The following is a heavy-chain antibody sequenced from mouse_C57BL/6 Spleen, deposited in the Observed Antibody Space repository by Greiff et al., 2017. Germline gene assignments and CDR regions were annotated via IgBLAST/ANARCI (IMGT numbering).Heavy chain of an antibody. CDR3: ARGGSGYYAMDY. CDR1: GYTFTSYW. V-gene: IGHV1-61*01. D-gene: IGHD3-2*02. J-gene: IGHJ4*01. Sequence: VQLQQPGAELVRPGSSVKLSCKASGYTFTSYWMDWVKQRPGQGLEWIGNIYPSDSETHYNQKFKDKATLTVDKSSSTAYMQLSSLTSADSAVYYCARGGSGYYAMDYWGQGTSVTVSS. CDR2: IYPSDSET.